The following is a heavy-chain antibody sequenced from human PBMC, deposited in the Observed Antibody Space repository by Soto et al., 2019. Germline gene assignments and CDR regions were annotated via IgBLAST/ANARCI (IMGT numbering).Heavy chain of an antibody. CDR2: IYYSGST. J-gene: IGHJ6*03. CDR1: GGSISSSSYY. V-gene: IGHV4-39*01. D-gene: IGHD3-3*01. CDR3: ARHRYDFWSGYTDYYYMDV. Sequence: QLQLQESGPGLVKPSETLSLTCTVSGGSISSSSYYWGWIRHPPGKGLEWIGSIYYSGSTYYNPSINSRVTISVDTSKNQFALKLSAVTAADTAVYYCARHRYDFWSGYTDYYYMDVWGKGTTVTVSS.